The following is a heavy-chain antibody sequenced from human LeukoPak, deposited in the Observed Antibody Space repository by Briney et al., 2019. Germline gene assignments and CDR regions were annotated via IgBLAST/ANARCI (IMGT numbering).Heavy chain of an antibody. CDR2: IYYSGST. Sequence: SETLSLTCTVSGGSISSYYWSWIRQPPGKRLEWIGHIYYSGSTNYNPSLKSRVTISADTSKNQVSLTLSSVTAADTAVYYCARHPELYFFDYWGQGTLVTVSS. V-gene: IGHV4-59*08. CDR3: ARHPELYFFDY. CDR1: GGSISSYY. D-gene: IGHD3-10*01. J-gene: IGHJ4*02.